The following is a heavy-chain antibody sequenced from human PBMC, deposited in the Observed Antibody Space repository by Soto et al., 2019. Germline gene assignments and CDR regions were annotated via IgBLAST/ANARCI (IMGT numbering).Heavy chain of an antibody. CDR3: ARDHIAAAGTSSHWFDP. D-gene: IGHD6-13*01. V-gene: IGHV1-69*13. Sequence: SVKVSCKASGGTFSSYAISWVRQAPGRGLEWMGGIIPIFGTANYAQKFQGRVTITADESTSTAYMELSSLRSEDTAVYYCARDHIAAAGTSSHWFDPWGQGTLVTVSS. J-gene: IGHJ5*02. CDR1: GGTFSSYA. CDR2: IIPIFGTA.